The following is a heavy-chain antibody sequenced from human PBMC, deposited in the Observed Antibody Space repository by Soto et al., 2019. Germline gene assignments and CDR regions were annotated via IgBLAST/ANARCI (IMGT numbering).Heavy chain of an antibody. CDR1: GFTFSTYA. V-gene: IGHV3-23*01. CDR2: ISSGGTST. D-gene: IGHD3-22*01. J-gene: IGHJ4*02. CDR3: AKHGPAFYDTSGRGY. Sequence: XGCLRLTCAASGFTFSTYAMSWVRQAPGKGLEWVSAISSGGTSTYYADSVKGRFTISRDNSKNTLFLQMISLRAEDTAIYYCAKHGPAFYDTSGRGYCGQGTLVTVSS.